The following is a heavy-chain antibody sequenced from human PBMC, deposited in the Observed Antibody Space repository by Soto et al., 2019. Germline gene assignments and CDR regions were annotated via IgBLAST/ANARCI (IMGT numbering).Heavy chain of an antibody. J-gene: IGHJ5*02. D-gene: IGHD2-15*01. CDR2: IFSNDEK. V-gene: IGHV2-26*01. Sequence: QVTLKESGPVLVKPTETLTLTCTVSGFSLSNARMGVSWIRQPPGKALEWLAHIFSNDEKSYSTSLKSRLTISQDTSKSQVVLTMTNMDPVDTATYYCARILWHCSGGSCQNWFDPWGQGTLVTVSS. CDR3: ARILWHCSGGSCQNWFDP. CDR1: GFSLSNARMG.